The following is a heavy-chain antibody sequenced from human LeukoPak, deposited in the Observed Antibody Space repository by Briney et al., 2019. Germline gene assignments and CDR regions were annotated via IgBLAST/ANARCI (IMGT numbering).Heavy chain of an antibody. J-gene: IGHJ4*02. D-gene: IGHD3/OR15-3a*01. Sequence: GGSLRLSCAASGFTFSNYWMSWVRQAPGNGPEWVANIKEDESEKNYVDSVKGRFTISRDSAKNSLYLQMNSLRAEDTAVYYCARQTGSGLFILPGGQGTLVTVSS. V-gene: IGHV3-7*01. CDR1: GFTFSNYW. CDR2: IKEDESEK. CDR3: ARQTGSGLFILP.